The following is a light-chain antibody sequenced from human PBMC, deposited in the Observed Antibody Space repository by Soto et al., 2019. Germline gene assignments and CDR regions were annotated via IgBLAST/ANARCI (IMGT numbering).Light chain of an antibody. J-gene: IGKJ1*01. V-gene: IGKV3-20*01. CDR3: QQFRGSPPSLT. CDR2: GAS. Sequence: ESVLTQSPGTLSLSPGERATLSCRASQSVSSNSLAWYQQKPGQAPRLLIYGASCRATGTPDRFRGSRSGTDVTLTISRLEPEDFAFYYCQQFRGSPPSLTFAQGPEVEI. CDR1: QSVSSNS.